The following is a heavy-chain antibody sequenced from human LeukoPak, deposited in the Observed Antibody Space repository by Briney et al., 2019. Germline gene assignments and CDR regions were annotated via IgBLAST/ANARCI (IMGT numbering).Heavy chain of an antibody. J-gene: IGHJ2*01. D-gene: IGHD3-10*01. V-gene: IGHV4-59*08. CDR2: IYNTGSS. CDR3: ARHGKMNLVRGAFWYFDL. Sequence: SETLSLTCTVSGGSVGSDSWNWIRQPPGKGLEWIGYIYNTGSSNHNPSLKNRVTISFDKSKSQLSLNLSSVTAADTAIYYCARHGKMNLVRGAFWYFDLWGRGTLVTVSS. CDR1: GGSVGSDS.